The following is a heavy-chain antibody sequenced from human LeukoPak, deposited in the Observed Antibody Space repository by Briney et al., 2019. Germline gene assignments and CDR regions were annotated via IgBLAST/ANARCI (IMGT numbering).Heavy chain of an antibody. Sequence: GAPVKISCKASGYTFTGYYMHWGCHGPRERVVWRGWIKPSSGVTNYAQKFQGRSTMTRDTSISTAYMKLRRLRSDDTPVYYCAREKGRWGYLFLAVNYWGQGTPVTVYS. CDR3: AREKGRWGYLFLAVNY. D-gene: IGHD3-16*02. J-gene: IGHJ4*02. CDR2: IKPSSGVT. V-gene: IGHV1-2*02. CDR1: GYTFTGYY.